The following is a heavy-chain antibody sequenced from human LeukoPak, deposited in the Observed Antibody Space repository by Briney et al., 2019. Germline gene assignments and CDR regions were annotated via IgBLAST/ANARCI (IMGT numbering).Heavy chain of an antibody. V-gene: IGHV3-21*01. CDR2: ISSSSSYI. CDR1: GFTFSSYS. CDR3: ARDMRWSQKGDY. Sequence: GGSLRLSCAASGFTFSSYSMNWVRQAPGKGLEWVSSISSSSSYIYYADSVKGRFTISRDNAKNSLYLQMNSPRAEDTAVYYCARDMRWSQKGDYWGQGTLVTVPS. J-gene: IGHJ4*02. D-gene: IGHD1-26*01.